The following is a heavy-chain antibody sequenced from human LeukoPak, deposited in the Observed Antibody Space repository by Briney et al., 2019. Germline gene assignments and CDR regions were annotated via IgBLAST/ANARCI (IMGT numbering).Heavy chain of an antibody. V-gene: IGHV3-23*01. D-gene: IGHD4-17*01. J-gene: IGHJ3*01. CDR3: GRDPNGDYVGAFEF. Sequence: GGSLRASCVASEFPFSAYAMTWVRLTPGKGLEWVGSIGGSGSNTNYADSMRGRHTISRDNSKNTLYLQMNSLSAEDTAVYYCGRDPNGDYVGAFEFWGQGPLVSVSS. CDR2: IGGSGSNT. CDR1: EFPFSAYA.